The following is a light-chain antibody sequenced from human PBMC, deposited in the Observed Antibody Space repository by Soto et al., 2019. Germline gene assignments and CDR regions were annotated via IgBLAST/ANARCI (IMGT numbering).Light chain of an antibody. V-gene: IGKV2-30*01. CDR2: RTS. CDR1: QSIVYSDGNAY. Sequence: DVVMTQSPLSLPVTLGQPASISCRSSQSIVYSDGNAYLSWFQQRPGQSPRRLIYRTSNRDSGVQDRCSGSGSGTDFTLTINRVEAEDGGVYYFMQGKIWPPTFGRGTKVEIK. J-gene: IGKJ4*02. CDR3: MQGKIWPPT.